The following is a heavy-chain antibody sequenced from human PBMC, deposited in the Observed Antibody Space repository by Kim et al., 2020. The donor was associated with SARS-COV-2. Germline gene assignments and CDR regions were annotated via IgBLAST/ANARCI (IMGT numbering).Heavy chain of an antibody. CDR3: ARGIAARRAGYDY. J-gene: IGHJ4*02. D-gene: IGHD6-6*01. Sequence: SETLSLTCAVYGGSFSGYYWSWIRQPPGKGLEWIGEINHSGSTNYNPSLKSRVTISVDTSKNQFSLKLSSVTAADTAVYYCARGIAARRAGYDYWGQGTLVTVSS. CDR2: INHSGST. CDR1: GGSFSGYY. V-gene: IGHV4-34*01.